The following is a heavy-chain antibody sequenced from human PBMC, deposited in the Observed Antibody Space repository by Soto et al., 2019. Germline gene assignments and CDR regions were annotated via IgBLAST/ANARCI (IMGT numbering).Heavy chain of an antibody. CDR3: ARESRNYDALDY. D-gene: IGHD3-22*01. J-gene: IGHJ4*02. CDR1: GYTFTSYV. CDR2: ISADNHNT. Sequence: QVQLMQSGLEVKRPGASVKVSCKTSGYTFTSYVISWVRQAPGHGLEWMGWISADNHNTNVAQNFQGRVTLTTDTTSTTVFMELRNLRSVDKSVYYCARESRNYDALDYWGQGTLVTVSS. V-gene: IGHV1-18*01.